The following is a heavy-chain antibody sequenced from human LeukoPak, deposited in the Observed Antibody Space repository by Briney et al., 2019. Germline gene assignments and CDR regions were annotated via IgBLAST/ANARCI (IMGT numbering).Heavy chain of an antibody. CDR1: GYTFTSYD. CDR3: ARIRYCSGGSCYRIDAFDI. V-gene: IGHV1-8*01. CDR2: MNPNSGTT. D-gene: IGHD2-15*01. J-gene: IGHJ3*02. Sequence: ASVKVSCKASGYTFTSYDINWVRQATGQGLEWMGWMNPNSGTTGYAQKFQGRVTMTRNTSISTAYMELSSLRAEDTAVYYCARIRYCSGGSCYRIDAFDIWGQGTMVTVSS.